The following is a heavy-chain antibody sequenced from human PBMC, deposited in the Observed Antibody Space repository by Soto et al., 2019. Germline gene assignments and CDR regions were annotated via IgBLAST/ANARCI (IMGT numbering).Heavy chain of an antibody. CDR1: GFTFSSYA. Sequence: GGSLRLSCAASGFTFSSYAMSWVRQAPGKGLEWVSAISGSGGSTYYADSVKGRFTISRDNSKNTLYLQMNSLRAEDTAVYYCAKGPHAPGFLEWLSENWCDPWGQGTLVTVPQ. CDR2: ISGSGGST. D-gene: IGHD3-3*01. J-gene: IGHJ5*02. CDR3: AKGPHAPGFLEWLSENWCDP. V-gene: IGHV3-23*01.